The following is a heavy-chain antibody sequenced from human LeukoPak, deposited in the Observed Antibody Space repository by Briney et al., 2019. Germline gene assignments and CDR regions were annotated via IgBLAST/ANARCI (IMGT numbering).Heavy chain of an antibody. D-gene: IGHD3-10*01. CDR2: IYPGDSDT. CDR3: AIGESTPFDAFDI. Sequence: ESLKISCKGSGYSFTSYWIGWVRQLPGKGLEWMGIIYPGDSDTRYSPSFQGQVTISADKSISTAYLQWSSLKASDTAMYYCAIGESTPFDAFDIWGQGTMVTVSS. V-gene: IGHV5-51*01. J-gene: IGHJ3*02. CDR1: GYSFTSYW.